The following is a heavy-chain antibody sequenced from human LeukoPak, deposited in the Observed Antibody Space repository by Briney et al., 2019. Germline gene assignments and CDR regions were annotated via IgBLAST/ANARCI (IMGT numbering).Heavy chain of an antibody. CDR1: GLTFSSYG. V-gene: IGHV3-23*01. CDR2: ISGSGGST. J-gene: IGHJ4*02. CDR3: AKDPDFWSGSKRKFDY. Sequence: GGSLRLSCAASGLTFSSYGTSWVRQAPGKGLEWVSAISGSGGSTYYADSVKGRFTISRDNSKNTLYLQMNSLRAEDTAVYYCAKDPDFWSGSKRKFDYWGQGTLVTVSS. D-gene: IGHD3-3*01.